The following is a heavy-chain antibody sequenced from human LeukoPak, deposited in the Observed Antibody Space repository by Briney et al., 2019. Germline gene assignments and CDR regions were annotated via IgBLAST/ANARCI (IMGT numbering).Heavy chain of an antibody. J-gene: IGHJ4*02. V-gene: IGHV1-18*01. Sequence: GASVKVSCKTSGYTFTSFGLSWVRQAPGQGREGMGWISTYSGETNYAQKLQGRVTMTTDTSTSTAYMELRSLRSDDTAVYYCARERCSGGSCYFDYWGQGTLVTVSS. CDR1: GYTFTSFG. CDR2: ISTYSGET. CDR3: ARERCSGGSCYFDY. D-gene: IGHD2-15*01.